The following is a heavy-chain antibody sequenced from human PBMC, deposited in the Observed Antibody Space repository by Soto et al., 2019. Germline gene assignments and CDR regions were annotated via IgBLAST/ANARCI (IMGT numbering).Heavy chain of an antibody. CDR1: GGSISGSY. J-gene: IGHJ4*02. Sequence: SETLSLTCTVSGGSISGSYWSWIRQPPGKGLEWIGYIYYSGSTNYNPSLKSRVTISVDTSKNQFSLKLSSVTAADTAVYYCARDSRSTVTMFDYWGQGTLVTVS. D-gene: IGHD4-17*01. CDR2: IYYSGST. V-gene: IGHV4-59*01. CDR3: ARDSRSTVTMFDY.